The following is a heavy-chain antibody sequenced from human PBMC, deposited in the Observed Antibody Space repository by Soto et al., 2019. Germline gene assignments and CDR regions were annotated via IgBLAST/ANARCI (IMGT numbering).Heavy chain of an antibody. CDR1: GGSISRYY. V-gene: IGHV4-59*01. J-gene: IGHJ4*02. CDR2: IYYSGST. CDR3: ARVLRPREWYFDY. D-gene: IGHD3-3*01. Sequence: SETLSLTCTVSGGSISRYYWSWIRQPPGKGLEWIGYIYYSGSTNYNPSLKSRVTISVDTSKNQFSLKLSSVTAADTAVYYCARVLRPREWYFDYWGQGTLVTVSS.